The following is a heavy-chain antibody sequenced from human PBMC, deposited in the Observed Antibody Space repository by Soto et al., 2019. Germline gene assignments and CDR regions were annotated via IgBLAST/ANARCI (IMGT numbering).Heavy chain of an antibody. CDR3: AKTMGGGYSGYGPMDYYYGMDV. D-gene: IGHD5-12*01. CDR2: ISGSGGST. Sequence: GGSLRLSCAASGFTFSSYAMSWVRQAPGKGLEWVSAISGSGGSTYYADSVKGRFTISRDNSKNTLYLQMNSLRAEDTAVYYCAKTMGGGYSGYGPMDYYYGMDVWGQGTTVTVSS. J-gene: IGHJ6*02. V-gene: IGHV3-23*01. CDR1: GFTFSSYA.